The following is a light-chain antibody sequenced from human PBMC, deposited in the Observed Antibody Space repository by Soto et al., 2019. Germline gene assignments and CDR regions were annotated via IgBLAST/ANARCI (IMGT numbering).Light chain of an antibody. CDR2: DAS. V-gene: IGKV1-27*01. CDR1: QAINNY. Sequence: DIRMTQSPSSLSASVGDRVTITCRASQAINNYLAWYQQKPGQVPKLLIYDASTLQSGVQSRFRGSGSGTVFPLTISSLQYEYGASDYYQSYNSAPNTFGQGTRLEIK. J-gene: IGKJ2*01. CDR3: QSYNSAPNT.